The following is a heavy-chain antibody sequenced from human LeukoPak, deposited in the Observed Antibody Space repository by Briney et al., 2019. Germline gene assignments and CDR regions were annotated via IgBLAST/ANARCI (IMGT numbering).Heavy chain of an antibody. CDR3: AKAVYDFWSAYSN. D-gene: IGHD3/OR15-3a*01. J-gene: IGHJ4*02. CDR2: IKQDGSEK. Sequence: GGSLRLSCAASGFTFSSYWMSWVRQAPGKGLEWVANIKQDGSEKYYVDSVKGRFTISRDNAKNSLYLQMNSLRAEDTAVYYCAKAVYDFWSAYSNWGQGTLVTVSS. CDR1: GFTFSSYW. V-gene: IGHV3-7*03.